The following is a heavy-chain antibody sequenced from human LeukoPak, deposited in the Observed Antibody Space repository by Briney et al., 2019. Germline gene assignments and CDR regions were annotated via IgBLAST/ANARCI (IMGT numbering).Heavy chain of an antibody. CDR1: GFSLSTHGVC. J-gene: IGHJ4*02. V-gene: IGHV2-5*02. CDR2: IYWDDDK. Sequence: SGPTLVNPTQTLTLTFTFSGFSLSTHGVCVGLIRHPPGKALELLALIYWDDDKRYSPSLKNRLTITKDTSKNQVVLTMTNMDPVDTATYYCAHRLDSDWAFDYWGQGNLVTVSS. CDR3: AHRLDSDWAFDY. D-gene: IGHD6-19*01.